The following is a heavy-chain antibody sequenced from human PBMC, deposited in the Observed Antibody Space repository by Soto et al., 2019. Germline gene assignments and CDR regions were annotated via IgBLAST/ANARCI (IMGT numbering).Heavy chain of an antibody. V-gene: IGHV1-24*01. CDR1: GYTLTELS. J-gene: IGHJ6*02. Sequence: ASVNVSCKVSGYTLTELSMHWVRQAPGKGLEWMGGFDPEDGETIYAQKFQGRVTMTEDTSTDTAYMELSSLRSEDTAVYYCATLSYGLNYYYYGMDVWAQGTTVTVSS. D-gene: IGHD3-16*01. CDR3: ATLSYGLNYYYYGMDV. CDR2: FDPEDGET.